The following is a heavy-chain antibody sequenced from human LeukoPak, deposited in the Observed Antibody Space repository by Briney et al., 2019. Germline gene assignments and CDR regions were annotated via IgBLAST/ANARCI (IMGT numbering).Heavy chain of an antibody. Sequence: GASVKVSCKASGYTFTGYYMHWVRQAPGQGLEWMGRINSNSGGTNYAQKFQGRVTMTSDTSISTAYMELSILTSDDTAVYYCARTKYYDSSGHFDYWGQGTLVTVSS. J-gene: IGHJ4*02. CDR1: GYTFTGYY. CDR2: INSNSGGT. V-gene: IGHV1-2*06. D-gene: IGHD3-22*01. CDR3: ARTKYYDSSGHFDY.